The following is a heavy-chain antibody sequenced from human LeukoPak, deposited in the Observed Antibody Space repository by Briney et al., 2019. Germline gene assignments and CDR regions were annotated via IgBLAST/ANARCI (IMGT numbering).Heavy chain of an antibody. Sequence: PGGSLRLSCAASGFTFSSYAMSWVRQAPGKGLEWVSAISGSGGSTYYADSVKGRFTISRDNSKNTLYLQMNSLRAEDTAVYYCANYHPPAGRFLEWFPYWGQGTLVTVSS. CDR2: ISGSGGST. J-gene: IGHJ4*02. V-gene: IGHV3-23*01. D-gene: IGHD3-3*01. CDR3: ANYHPPAGRFLEWFPY. CDR1: GFTFSSYA.